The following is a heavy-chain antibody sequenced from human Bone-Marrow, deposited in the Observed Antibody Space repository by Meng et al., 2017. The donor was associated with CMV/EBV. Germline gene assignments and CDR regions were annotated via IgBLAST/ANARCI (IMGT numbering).Heavy chain of an antibody. D-gene: IGHD2-2*01. CDR1: GGTFSSYA. J-gene: IGHJ4*02. CDR2: INPSSGGT. V-gene: IGHV1-2*02. CDR3: ARGTTSSLRALGY. Sequence: ASVKVSCKASGGTFSSYAISWVRQAPGQGLEWMGWINPSSGGTNYAQKFQGRVTMTRDTSISTAYMELNRLTSDDTAVYYCARGTTSSLRALGYWGQGTLVTVSS.